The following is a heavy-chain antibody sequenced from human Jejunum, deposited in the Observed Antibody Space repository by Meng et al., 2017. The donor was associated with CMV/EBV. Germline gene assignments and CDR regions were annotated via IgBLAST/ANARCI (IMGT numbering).Heavy chain of an antibody. D-gene: IGHD3-22*01. CDR2: ISFDGSNK. J-gene: IGHJ4*02. V-gene: IGHV3-33*06. CDR3: AKDGFDSSGYWYYFDY. Sequence: TFRTYGRHGVRQAPGKGMEWLAVISFDGSNKYYADSVKGRFTISRDNSKNTLYLQMNSLRAEDTAVYYCAKDGFDSSGYWYYFDYWGQGTRVTVSS. CDR1: TFRTYG.